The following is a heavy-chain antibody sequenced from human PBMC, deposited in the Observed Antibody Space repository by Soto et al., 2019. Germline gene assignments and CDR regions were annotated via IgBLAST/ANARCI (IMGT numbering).Heavy chain of an antibody. CDR3: AYGDSLGTLDI. Sequence: PSETLSLTCTVTGGSIRSYYWNWLRQTPEKGLEWIGYINNGQTTKYNPSLQSRVTLFVDTSKNQFSLRLTSVTAADTAVYFCAYGDSLGTLDIWGRGTLVTVSS. V-gene: IGHV4-59*01. D-gene: IGHD4-17*01. CDR1: GGSIRSYY. J-gene: IGHJ4*02. CDR2: INNGQTT.